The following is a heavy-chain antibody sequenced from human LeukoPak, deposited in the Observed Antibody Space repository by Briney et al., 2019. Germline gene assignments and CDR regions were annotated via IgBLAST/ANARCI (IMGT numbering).Heavy chain of an antibody. D-gene: IGHD1-7*01. V-gene: IGHV3-7*01. CDR3: ATSRTFDY. CDR2: IKQDGSEK. CDR1: GFTFNSYW. J-gene: IGHJ4*02. Sequence: GSLRLSCAASGFTFNSYWMNWVRQAPGKGLEWVANIKQDGSEKYYVDSVKGRFTISRDNAENSLYLQMNSLRAEDTAVYYCATSRTFDYWGQGTLVTVSS.